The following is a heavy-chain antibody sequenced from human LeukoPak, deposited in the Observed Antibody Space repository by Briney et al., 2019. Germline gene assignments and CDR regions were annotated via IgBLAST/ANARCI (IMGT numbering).Heavy chain of an antibody. D-gene: IGHD3-3*01. CDR3: ARSALDFWTQRPYYFDY. CDR1: GGSISSGGYY. Sequence: TLSLTCTVSGGSISSGGYYWSWICQHPGKGLEWIGYIYYSGSTYYNPSLKSRVTISVDTSKNQFSLKLSSVTAADTAVYYCARSALDFWTQRPYYFDYWGQGTLVTVSS. CDR2: IYYSGST. J-gene: IGHJ4*02. V-gene: IGHV4-31*03.